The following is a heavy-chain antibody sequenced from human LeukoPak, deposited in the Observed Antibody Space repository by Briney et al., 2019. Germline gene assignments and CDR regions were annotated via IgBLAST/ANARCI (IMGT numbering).Heavy chain of an antibody. CDR1: GGSFSGYY. V-gene: IGHV4-34*01. CDR2: INSSGST. Sequence: SETLFLTCAVYGGSFSGYYWSWIRQPPGKGLEWIGEINSSGSTNYNPSLKSRVTISVDTSKNQFSLKLSSVTAADTAVYYCARVTRYCSGGSCYINYSWYFDLWGRGTLVTVSS. J-gene: IGHJ2*01. D-gene: IGHD2-15*01. CDR3: ARVTRYCSGGSCYINYSWYFDL.